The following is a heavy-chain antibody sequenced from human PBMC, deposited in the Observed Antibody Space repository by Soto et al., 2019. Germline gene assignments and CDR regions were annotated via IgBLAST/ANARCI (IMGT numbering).Heavy chain of an antibody. CDR2: IIPILGIA. CDR3: AAYGDYDAFDI. Sequence: QVQLVQSGAEVKKPGSSVKVSCKASGGTFSSYTISWVRQAPGQGLEWMGRIIPILGIANYAQKFQGRVTITADKATSTAYLALSSLRSEDTAVYYCAAYGDYDAFDIWGQGTMVTVSS. D-gene: IGHD4-17*01. V-gene: IGHV1-69*02. CDR1: GGTFSSYT. J-gene: IGHJ3*02.